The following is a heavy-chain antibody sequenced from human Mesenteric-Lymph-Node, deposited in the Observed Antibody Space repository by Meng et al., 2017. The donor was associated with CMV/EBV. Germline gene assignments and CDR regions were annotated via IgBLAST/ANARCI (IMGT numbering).Heavy chain of an antibody. Sequence: GESLKISCAACGFTFSSYDMHWVRQATGKGLEWVSAIGTAGATYYPGSVKGQFTISRDNSKNTLYLQMNSLRAEDTAVYYCARMEYSSSSVFDYWGQGTLVTDSS. CDR2: IGTAGAT. J-gene: IGHJ4*02. CDR1: GFTFSSYD. D-gene: IGHD6-6*01. V-gene: IGHV3-13*03. CDR3: ARMEYSSSSVFDY.